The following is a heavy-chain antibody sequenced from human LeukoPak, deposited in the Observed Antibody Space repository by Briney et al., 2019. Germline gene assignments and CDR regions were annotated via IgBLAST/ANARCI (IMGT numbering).Heavy chain of an antibody. CDR2: ISYDGSNK. D-gene: IGHD3-10*01. Sequence: GGSLRLSCAASGFTFSSYAMHWVRQAPGKGLEWVAVISYDGSNKYCADSVKGRFTISRDNSKNTLYLQMNSLRAEDTAVYYCTQLLLRGPTAWGQGTLVTVSS. J-gene: IGHJ4*02. V-gene: IGHV3-30-3*01. CDR3: TQLLLRGPTA. CDR1: GFTFSSYA.